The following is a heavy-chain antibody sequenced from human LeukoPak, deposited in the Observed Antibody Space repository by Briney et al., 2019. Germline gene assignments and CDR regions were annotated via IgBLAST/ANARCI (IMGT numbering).Heavy chain of an antibody. CDR3: AKGSRISVAANYFDP. D-gene: IGHD6-19*01. Sequence: GGSLRLSCAASGFTFSSYAMNWVRQAPGKGLERVSVISGSGGSAYYADSVKGRFTISRDNSKNTLYLQMSSLRAEDTAVYYCAKGSRISVAANYFDPWGQGTLVTVSS. CDR1: GFTFSSYA. V-gene: IGHV3-23*01. J-gene: IGHJ5*02. CDR2: ISGSGGSA.